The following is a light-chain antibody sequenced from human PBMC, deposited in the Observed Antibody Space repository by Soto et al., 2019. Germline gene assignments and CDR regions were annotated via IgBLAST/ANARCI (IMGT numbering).Light chain of an antibody. CDR2: GAV. CDR3: LQAFKYPRT. J-gene: IGKJ1*01. Sequence: AIQMTQSPSSLSVSVGDRVTITCRASQDISTELGWYQQKPGKAPRILIYGAVSLQSGVPSRFSGSRSGTEFTLTISSLQTDEFATYYCLQAFKYPRTFGQGTKVEVK. CDR1: QDISTE. V-gene: IGKV1-6*01.